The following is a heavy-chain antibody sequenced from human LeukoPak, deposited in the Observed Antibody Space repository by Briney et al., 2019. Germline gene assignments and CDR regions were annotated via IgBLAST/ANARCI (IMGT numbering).Heavy chain of an antibody. CDR1: GCTFTSYA. V-gene: IGHV1-69*01. CDR3: GRAGDYYDSSGYPF. Sequence: GSSVKVSCKASGCTFTSYAFSWVRQAPGQGHERMGVMAPIYGVANYAQKLQGRITLTEDESSRTVYMELTSLTSEDTGLYFCGRAGDYYDSSGYPFWAQGTMVTVSS. CDR2: MAPIYGVA. D-gene: IGHD3-22*01. J-gene: IGHJ3*01.